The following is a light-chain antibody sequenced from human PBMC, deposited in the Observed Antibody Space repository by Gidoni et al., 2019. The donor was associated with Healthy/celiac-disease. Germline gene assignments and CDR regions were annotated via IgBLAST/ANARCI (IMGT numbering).Light chain of an antibody. Sequence: SYVLTQPHSVSVAPGQTAIITCGGNNIGSKSVHWYQQKPGQAPVLVVYDDDDRPSEIPERFSGSNSGNTATLTISRVEVGDEADYYCQVWILTTYQMMFGGGTRLTVL. CDR2: DDD. J-gene: IGLJ3*02. V-gene: IGLV3-21*02. CDR1: NIGSKS. CDR3: QVWILTTYQMM.